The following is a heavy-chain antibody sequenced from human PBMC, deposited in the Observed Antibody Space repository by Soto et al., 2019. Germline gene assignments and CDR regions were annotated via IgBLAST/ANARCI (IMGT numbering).Heavy chain of an antibody. V-gene: IGHV4-34*01. CDR1: GGSFSGYY. CDR3: ARLRVQNYYYYMDV. Sequence: QVQLQQWGAGLLKPSETLSLTCAVYGGSFSGYYWSWIRQPPGKGLEWIGEINHSGNTNYNLSLKSRVPTSVDTSKNQFSLKLSSVTAADTAVYYCARLRVQNYYYYMDVWGKGATVTVSS. J-gene: IGHJ6*03. CDR2: INHSGNT.